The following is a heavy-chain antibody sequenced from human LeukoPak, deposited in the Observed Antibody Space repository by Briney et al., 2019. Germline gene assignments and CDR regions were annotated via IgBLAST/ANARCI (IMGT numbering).Heavy chain of an antibody. V-gene: IGHV4-4*07. D-gene: IGHD3-22*01. CDR2: IYTSGST. J-gene: IGHJ5*02. CDR3: ARGYYDSSGLVPWFDP. Sequence: SETLSLTCTVSGGSISSYYWSWIRQPAGKGLEWIGRIYTSGSTNYNPSLKSRVTMSVDTSKNQFSLKLSSVTAADTAVYYCARGYYDSSGLVPWFDPWGQGTLVTVSS. CDR1: GGSISSYY.